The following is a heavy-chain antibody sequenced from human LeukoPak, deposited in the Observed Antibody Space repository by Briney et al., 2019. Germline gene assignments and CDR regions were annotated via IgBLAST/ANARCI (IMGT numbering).Heavy chain of an antibody. CDR2: ISGSGGST. Sequence: GGSLRLSCAASGFTFSSYAMSWVRQAPGKGLEWVSAISGSGGSTYYADSVKGRFTISRANSKNTLYLQMKSLRAEDTAVSYCARGSPSSGDYLIDYWGQGTLVTVSS. CDR1: GFTFSSYA. CDR3: ARGSPSSGDYLIDY. J-gene: IGHJ4*02. D-gene: IGHD4-17*01. V-gene: IGHV3-23*01.